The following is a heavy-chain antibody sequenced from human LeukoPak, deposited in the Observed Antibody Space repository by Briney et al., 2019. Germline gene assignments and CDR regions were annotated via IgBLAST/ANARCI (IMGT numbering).Heavy chain of an antibody. D-gene: IGHD6-19*01. CDR3: TRGRVYNSAWHADY. V-gene: IGHV3-49*04. J-gene: IGHJ4*02. Sequence: GGSLRLSCTDSGLTFGDYGLSWVRQAPGKGLEWVGIIRSNAYGGTTDYAASVKGRFTVSRDDSKGIAYLQMNSLKTEDTAVYYCTRGRVYNSAWHADYWGQATLVTVSS. CDR2: IRSNAYGGTT. CDR1: GLTFGDYG.